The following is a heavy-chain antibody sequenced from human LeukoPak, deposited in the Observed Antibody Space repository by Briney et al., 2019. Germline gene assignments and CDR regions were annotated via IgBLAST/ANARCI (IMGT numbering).Heavy chain of an antibody. V-gene: IGHV1-2*02. J-gene: IGHJ4*02. D-gene: IGHD5-18*01. CDR1: GYTFTGYY. CDR2: INPNSGGT. CDR3: ARPLTSAASEYYFDY. Sequence: GASVKVSCKASGYTFTGYYMHWVRQAPGQGLEWMGWINPNSGGTNYAQKFQGRVTMTRDTSISTAYMELSRLRSDDTAVYYCARPLTSAASEYYFDYWGQGTLVTVSS.